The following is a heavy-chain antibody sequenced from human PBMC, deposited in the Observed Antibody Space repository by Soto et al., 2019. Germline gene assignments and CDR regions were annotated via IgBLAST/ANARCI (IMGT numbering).Heavy chain of an antibody. J-gene: IGHJ4*02. D-gene: IGHD6-19*01. V-gene: IGHV3-7*01. CDR1: GFSLSDYW. CDR3: ARDMDGWYSNGWYHYFDY. CDR2: INQDESEK. Sequence: GGSLRLSCAASGFSLSDYWMSWVRQSPGKGLEWVANINQDESEKYFMDSVTGRFAISRDNAKNSLYLQMNRLRAEDTAVYYCARDMDGWYSNGWYHYFDYWGQGTLVTVSS.